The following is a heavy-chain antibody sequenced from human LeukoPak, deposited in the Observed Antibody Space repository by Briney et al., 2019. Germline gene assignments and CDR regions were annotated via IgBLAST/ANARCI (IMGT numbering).Heavy chain of an antibody. CDR3: ARDLSSGWYWFDP. CDR2: IIPIFGTA. D-gene: IGHD6-19*01. Sequence: SVKVSCKASGGTFSSYAISWVRQAPGQGLEWMGGIIPIFGTANYAQKFQGRVTITADESTSTAYMELSSLRSEDTAVYYCARDLSSGWYWFDPWGQGTLVTVSS. V-gene: IGHV1-69*13. CDR1: GGTFSSYA. J-gene: IGHJ5*02.